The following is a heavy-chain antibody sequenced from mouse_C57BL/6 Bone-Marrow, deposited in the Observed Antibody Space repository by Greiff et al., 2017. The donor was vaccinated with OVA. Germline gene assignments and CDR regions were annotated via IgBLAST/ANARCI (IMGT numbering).Heavy chain of an antibody. CDR1: GYTFTSYW. CDR2: IDPSDSDN. V-gene: IGHV1-52*01. D-gene: IGHD1-1*01. J-gene: IGHJ4*01. Sequence: QVQLQQPGAELVRPGSSVKLSCKASGYTFTSYWMHWVKQRPIQGLEWIGNIDPSDSDNHYNQKFKDKATLTVDKSSSTAYMQLSSLTSEDSAVDYCASRYYGSCYDAMDYWGQGTSVTVSS. CDR3: ASRYYGSCYDAMDY.